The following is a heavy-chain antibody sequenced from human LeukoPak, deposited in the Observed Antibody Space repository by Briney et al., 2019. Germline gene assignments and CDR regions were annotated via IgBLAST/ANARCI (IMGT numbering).Heavy chain of an antibody. CDR3: TREGVYSPDPSSYHRLPFDI. CDR1: GDNFDTYV. V-gene: IGHV1-69*04. D-gene: IGHD3-16*02. Sequence: SVTVSCKASGDNFDTYVVTWVRQAPGQGLEWMGRIIPTLDVANFAQKFNGRVSITADKSTNTAHLESSSLRSEDTAVYYCTREGVYSPDPSSYHRLPFDIWGKGTVVIVSS. CDR2: IIPTLDVA. J-gene: IGHJ3*02.